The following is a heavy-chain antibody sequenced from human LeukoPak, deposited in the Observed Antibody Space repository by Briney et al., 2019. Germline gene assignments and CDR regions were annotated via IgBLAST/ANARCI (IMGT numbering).Heavy chain of an antibody. CDR2: IWYDGSNK. D-gene: IGHD6-13*01. CDR3: SGSSSWYPSYFDY. CDR1: GSTFSSYG. J-gene: IGHJ4*02. Sequence: PGRSLRLSCAASGSTFSSYGMHWVRQAPGKGLEWVAVIWYDGSNKYYADSVKGRFTISRDNSKNTLYLQMNSLRAEDTAVYYCSGSSSWYPSYFDYWGQGTLVTVSS. V-gene: IGHV3-33*01.